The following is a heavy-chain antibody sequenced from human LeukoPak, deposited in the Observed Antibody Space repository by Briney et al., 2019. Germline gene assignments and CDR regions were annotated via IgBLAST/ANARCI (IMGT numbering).Heavy chain of an antibody. D-gene: IGHD3-3*01. CDR1: GGSISSSSYY. CDR2: IYYSGST. CDR3: ASQRFWSGYCDY. Sequence: SETLSLTCTVSGGSISSSSYYWGWIRQPPGKGLEWIGSIYYSGSTYCNPSLKSRVTISVDTSKNQFSLKLSSVTAADTAVYYCASQRFWSGYCDYWGQGTLVTVSS. V-gene: IGHV4-39*01. J-gene: IGHJ4*02.